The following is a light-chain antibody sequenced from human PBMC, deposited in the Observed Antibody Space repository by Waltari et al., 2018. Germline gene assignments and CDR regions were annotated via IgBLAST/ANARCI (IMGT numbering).Light chain of an antibody. V-gene: IGKV3-20*01. CDR2: RAS. CDR3: QQHGTLPAT. Sequence: EIVLTQSPGTASLSPGDRVTLSCRASQSVASSSLAWYQQKPGQAPRLVIYRASRRATGIPDRFSGSGSGTDFSLTISRLEPEDFAVYYCQQHGTLPATFGQGTKVEIK. J-gene: IGKJ1*01. CDR1: QSVASSS.